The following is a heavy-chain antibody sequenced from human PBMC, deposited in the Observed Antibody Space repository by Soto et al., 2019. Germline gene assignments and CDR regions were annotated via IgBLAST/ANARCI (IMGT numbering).Heavy chain of an antibody. CDR3: ASLLHCDISACIFDF. Sequence: SETLSLTCAVYGGSFNDHYWTWIRQPPGKGLEWIGETTHSGRTTYTPSLKSRLSILVDTSKNQFSLVLMSVTAADTAFYYCASLLHCDISACIFDFWGQGTLVTVSS. CDR1: GGSFNDHY. CDR2: TTHSGRT. J-gene: IGHJ4*02. D-gene: IGHD3-22*01. V-gene: IGHV4-34*01.